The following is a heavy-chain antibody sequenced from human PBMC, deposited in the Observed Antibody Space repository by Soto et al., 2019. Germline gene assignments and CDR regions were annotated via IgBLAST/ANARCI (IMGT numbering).Heavy chain of an antibody. CDR3: ARAMVRGVTDYYYYYGMDV. D-gene: IGHD3-10*01. V-gene: IGHV4-4*07. J-gene: IGHJ6*02. CDR1: GGSISSYY. Sequence: SETLSLTCTVSGGSISSYYWSWIRQPAGKGLEWIGRIYTSGSTNYNPSLKSRVTMSVDTSKNQFSLKLSSVTAADTAVYYCARAMVRGVTDYYYYYGMDVWGQGTTVTVSS. CDR2: IYTSGST.